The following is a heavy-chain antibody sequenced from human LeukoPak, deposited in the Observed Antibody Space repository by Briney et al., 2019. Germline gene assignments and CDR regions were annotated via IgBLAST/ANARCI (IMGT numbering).Heavy chain of an antibody. CDR1: GYTFTSYA. CDR3: ARGAVVPAAMSPYYYYGMDV. Sequence: GASVKVSCKASGYTFTSYAINWVRQATGQGLEWMGWMNPNSGNTGYAQKFQGRVTMTRNTSISTAYMELSSLRSEDTAVYYCARGAVVPAAMSPYYYYGMDVWGQGTTVTVSS. D-gene: IGHD2-2*01. V-gene: IGHV1-8*01. CDR2: MNPNSGNT. J-gene: IGHJ6*02.